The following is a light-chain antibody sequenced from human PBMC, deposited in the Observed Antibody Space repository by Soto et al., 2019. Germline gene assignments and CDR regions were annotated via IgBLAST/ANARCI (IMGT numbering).Light chain of an antibody. CDR1: SSDVGAYGY. V-gene: IGLV2-14*01. Sequence: ALTQPASVSGSPGQSITISCTGTSSDVGAYGYVSWYQQHPGKAPQLMIYEVTNRPSGISYRFSGSKSGNTASLTISGLQAEDEADYYSSSYSSSSTLYVFGTGTKVTVL. CDR2: EVT. CDR3: SSYSSSSTLYV. J-gene: IGLJ1*01.